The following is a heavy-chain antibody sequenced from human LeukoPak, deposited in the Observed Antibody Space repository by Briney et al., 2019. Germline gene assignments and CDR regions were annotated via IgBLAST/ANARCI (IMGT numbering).Heavy chain of an antibody. J-gene: IGHJ5*02. CDR3: ARGGLRGYCSSTSCYLRWFDP. CDR1: GGSFSGYF. Sequence: SETLSLTCVVSGGSFSGYFWCWIRQPPGKGLEWIGEINHSGSTNYNPSLKSRVTISVDPSKNHFCLKLSSVTAAGTAVYYCARGGLRGYCSSTSCYLRWFDPWGQGALVTVSS. V-gene: IGHV4-34*01. D-gene: IGHD2-2*01. CDR2: INHSGST.